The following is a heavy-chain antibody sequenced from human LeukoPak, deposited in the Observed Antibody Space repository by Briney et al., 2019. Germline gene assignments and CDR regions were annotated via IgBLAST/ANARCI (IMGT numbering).Heavy chain of an antibody. CDR3: ATLLSDYGAHYFDS. V-gene: IGHV4-38-2*01. J-gene: IGHJ4*02. Sequence: SETLSLTCAVSDSSISSGYFWGWIRQPPGKGMEWIGTLYHSGSTYYNPSLKSRVAISLDTSKTQFSLKLSSVTAADTALYYCATLLSDYGAHYFDSWGQGVLVTVSS. CDR1: DSSISSGYF. CDR2: LYHSGST. D-gene: IGHD4-17*01.